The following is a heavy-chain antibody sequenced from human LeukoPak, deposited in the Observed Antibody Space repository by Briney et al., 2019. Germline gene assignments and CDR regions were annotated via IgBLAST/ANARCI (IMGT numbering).Heavy chain of an antibody. J-gene: IGHJ5*02. CDR2: IYYSGST. D-gene: IGHD2-2*01. V-gene: IGHV4-59*08. CDR1: GGSISSYY. CDR3: ARHAPYQLLSKPYNWFDP. Sequence: SETLSLTCTVSGGSISSYYWSWIRQPPGKGLEWIGYIYYSGSTNYNPSLKSRVTISVDTSKNQFSLKLSSVTAADTAVYYCARHAPYQLLSKPYNWFDPWGQGTLVTVSS.